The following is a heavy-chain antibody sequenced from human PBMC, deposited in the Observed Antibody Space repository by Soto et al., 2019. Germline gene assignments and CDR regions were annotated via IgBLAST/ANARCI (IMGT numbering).Heavy chain of an antibody. J-gene: IGHJ4*02. CDR1: GDSVSSNSAA. CDR2: TYYRSKWYY. D-gene: IGHD3-9*01. Sequence: KQSQTLSLTCAISGDSVSSNSAAWTWIRQSPSRGLEWLGRTYYRSKWYYDYALSVKSRITINPDTSKSQFSLQLTSVTPEDTAVYYCVRERYFDWLLYYFDYWGQGTLVTVSS. V-gene: IGHV6-1*01. CDR3: VRERYFDWLLYYFDY.